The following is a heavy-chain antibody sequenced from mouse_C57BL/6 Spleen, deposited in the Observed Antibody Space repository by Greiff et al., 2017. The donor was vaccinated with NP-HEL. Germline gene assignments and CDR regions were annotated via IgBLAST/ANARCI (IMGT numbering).Heavy chain of an antibody. J-gene: IGHJ2*01. CDR2: IYPGDGDT. D-gene: IGHD6-1*01. CDR1: GYAFSSSW. Sequence: VQLQQSGPELVKPGASVKISCKASGYAFSSSWMNWVKQRPGKGLEWIGRIYPGDGDTNYNGKFKGKATLTADKSSSTAYMQLSILTSSDSAVYVCARWGAASDYFDYWDQGTTLTDSS. CDR3: ARWGAASDYFDY. V-gene: IGHV1-82*01.